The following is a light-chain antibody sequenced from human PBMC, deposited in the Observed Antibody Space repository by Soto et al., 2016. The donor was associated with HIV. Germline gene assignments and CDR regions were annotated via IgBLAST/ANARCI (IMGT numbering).Light chain of an antibody. CDR2: GQN. CDR1: SLRNYY. J-gene: IGLJ1*01. Sequence: SSELTQDPAVFVALGQTVRITCQEDSLRNYYASWYQQKPGQAPVLVLFGQNARPSGISDRFSGSSSGNTASLTITGAQPEDEADYYCNSRDNSGNHFVFATGTKVTVL. V-gene: IGLV3-19*01. CDR3: NSRDNSGNHFV.